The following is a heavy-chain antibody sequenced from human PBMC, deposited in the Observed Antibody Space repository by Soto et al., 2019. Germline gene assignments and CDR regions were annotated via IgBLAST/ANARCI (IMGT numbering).Heavy chain of an antibody. Sequence: GGSLRLSCAASGFTFSGSAMHWVRQASGKGLEWVGRIRSKANSYATAYAASVKGRFTISRDDSKNTAYLQMNSLKTEDTAVYYCTGCSYYYDSSGYYSYYGMDVWGQGTTVTVSS. CDR3: TGCSYYYDSSGYYSYYGMDV. J-gene: IGHJ6*02. CDR1: GFTFSGSA. V-gene: IGHV3-73*01. D-gene: IGHD3-22*01. CDR2: IRSKANSYAT.